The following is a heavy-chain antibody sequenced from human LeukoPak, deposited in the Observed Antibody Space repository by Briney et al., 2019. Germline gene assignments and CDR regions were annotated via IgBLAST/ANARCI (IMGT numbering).Heavy chain of an antibody. CDR2: INPSGGST. CDR1: GYTFTSYY. D-gene: IGHD6-13*01. CDR3: ARGRRVISSWYS. V-gene: IGHV1-46*01. Sequence: ASVKVSCKASGYTFTSYYMHWVRQAPGQGLEWMGIINPSGGSTSYAQKFQGRVTMTRNTSISTAYMELSSLRSEDTAVYYCARGRRVISSWYSWGQGTLVTVSS. J-gene: IGHJ4*02.